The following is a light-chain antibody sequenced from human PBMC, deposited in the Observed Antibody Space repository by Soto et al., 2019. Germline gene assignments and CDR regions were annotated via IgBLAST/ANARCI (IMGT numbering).Light chain of an antibody. V-gene: IGKV1-5*01. CDR3: QQYDTYSWT. CDR2: DAS. J-gene: IGKJ1*01. CDR1: QSISSW. Sequence: DIQMTQSPSTLSASVGDTVTITCRASQSISSWLAWYQQKPGKAPKLLIHDASTLESGVPSRFSGLQSGTEFTLTISSLQPDDFATYYCQQYDTYSWTFGQGTKVDIK.